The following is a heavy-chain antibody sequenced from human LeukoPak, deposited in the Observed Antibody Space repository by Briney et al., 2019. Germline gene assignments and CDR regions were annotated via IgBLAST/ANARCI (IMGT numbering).Heavy chain of an antibody. J-gene: IGHJ4*02. Sequence: GESLKISCKGSGYTFSNYWIGWVRQVPGEGLEWMGIIYPGDSETRYRPLFQGQVTISADKSINTAYLQWSSLKASDTAMYYCARKTEGIAIDYWGQGTLVTVSS. CDR2: IYPGDSET. V-gene: IGHV5-51*01. CDR3: ARKTEGIAIDY. D-gene: IGHD6-13*01. CDR1: GYTFSNYW.